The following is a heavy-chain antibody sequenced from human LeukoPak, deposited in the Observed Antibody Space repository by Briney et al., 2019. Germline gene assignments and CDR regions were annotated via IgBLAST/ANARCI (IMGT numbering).Heavy chain of an antibody. D-gene: IGHD5-18*01. J-gene: IGHJ4*02. CDR3: AKVGYSYGYWFDY. Sequence: GGSLXLSCAASGFTFDDYAMHWVRQAPGKGLEGVSGISWNSGSIGYADSVKGRFTISRDNAKNSLYLQMNSLRAEDTALYYCAKVGYSYGYWFDYWGQGTLVTVSS. V-gene: IGHV3-9*01. CDR1: GFTFDDYA. CDR2: ISWNSGSI.